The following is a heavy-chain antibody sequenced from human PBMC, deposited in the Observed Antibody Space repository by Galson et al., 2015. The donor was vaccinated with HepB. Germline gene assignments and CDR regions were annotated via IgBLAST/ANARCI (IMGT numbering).Heavy chain of an antibody. J-gene: IGHJ5*01. CDR3: ARADDFWSGYRDAGTSRWFDS. V-gene: IGHV1-18*01. CDR2: ISAYNEHI. D-gene: IGHD3-3*01. Sequence: SVKVSCKASGYSFANYGISWVRQAPGQGLEWMGWISAYNEHINYAQKFQDRVTITADKSTGTAFMELSSLRSEDTAVYYCARADDFWSGYRDAGTSRWFDSWGQGTLVIVSS. CDR1: GYSFANYG.